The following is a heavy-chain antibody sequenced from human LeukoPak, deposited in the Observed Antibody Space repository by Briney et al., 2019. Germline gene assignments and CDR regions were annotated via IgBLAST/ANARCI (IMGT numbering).Heavy chain of an antibody. Sequence: SETLSLTCAVYGGSFSGYYWSWIRQPPGKGLEWIGEINHSGSTNYNPSLKSRVTISVDTSKNQFSLKLSTVTAADTAVYYCARVAGRIVVVPAAILKVQWFDPWGQGTLVTVSS. V-gene: IGHV4-34*01. J-gene: IGHJ5*02. D-gene: IGHD2-2*01. CDR3: ARVAGRIVVVPAAILKVQWFDP. CDR2: INHSGST. CDR1: GGSFSGYY.